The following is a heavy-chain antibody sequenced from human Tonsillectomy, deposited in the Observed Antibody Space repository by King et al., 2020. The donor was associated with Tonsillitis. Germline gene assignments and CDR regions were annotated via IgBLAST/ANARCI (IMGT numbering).Heavy chain of an antibody. CDR1: GGSISTYY. CDR2: IYYSGST. Sequence: VQLQESGPGLVKPSETLSLTCTVSGGSISTYYWSWIRQPPGKGLEWIGYIYYSGSTNYNPSLKSRVTMSVDTSKNQFSLTLSSVTAADTAVYFCARVVWGSGEDYWGQGTLVTVSS. CDR3: ARVVWGSGEDY. J-gene: IGHJ4*02. V-gene: IGHV4-59*01. D-gene: IGHD3-16*01.